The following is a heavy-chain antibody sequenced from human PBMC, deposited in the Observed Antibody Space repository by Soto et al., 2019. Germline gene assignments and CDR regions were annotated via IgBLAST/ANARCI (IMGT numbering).Heavy chain of an antibody. CDR3: QKRSPPLDY. Sequence: ASVKVSCKASGYTFTSYAMHWVRQAPGQRLEWMGWINAGNGNKKYSRSFQARVTITRTTPPSTPYMELTSLRSEDTAWYYCQKRSPPLDYWGQGTLVTVSS. J-gene: IGHJ4*02. CDR2: INAGNGNK. V-gene: IGHV1-3*01. CDR1: GYTFTSYA.